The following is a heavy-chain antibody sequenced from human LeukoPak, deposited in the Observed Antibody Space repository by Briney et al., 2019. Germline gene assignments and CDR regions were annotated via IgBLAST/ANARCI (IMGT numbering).Heavy chain of an antibody. J-gene: IGHJ4*02. D-gene: IGHD1-26*01. CDR1: GGSISSYY. CDR2: IYYSGST. CDR3: AKVEANYFDY. Sequence: PSETLSLTCTVSGGSISSYYWSWIRQPPGKGLEWIGYIYYSGSTNYNPSLKSRVTILVDTSKNQFSLRLSSVTAADTAVYYCAKVEANYFDYWGQGILVTVSS. V-gene: IGHV4-59*01.